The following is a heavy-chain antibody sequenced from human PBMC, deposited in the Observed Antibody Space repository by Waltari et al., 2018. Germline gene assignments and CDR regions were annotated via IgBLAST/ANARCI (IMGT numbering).Heavy chain of an antibody. J-gene: IGHJ4*02. CDR1: GGSISSYY. V-gene: IGHV4-59*01. Sequence: QVQLQESGPGLVKPSETLSLTCTVSGGSISSYYWSWIRQPPGKGLEWIGYIYYSGSTNYNPSLKSRVTISVDTSKNQFSLKLSSVTAADTAVYYCARGARRWYYFDYWGQGTLVTVSS. D-gene: IGHD6-13*01. CDR2: IYYSGST. CDR3: ARGARRWYYFDY.